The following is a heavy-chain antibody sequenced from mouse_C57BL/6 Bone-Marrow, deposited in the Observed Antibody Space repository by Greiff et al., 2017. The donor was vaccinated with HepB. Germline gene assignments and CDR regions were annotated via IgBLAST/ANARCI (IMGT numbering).Heavy chain of an antibody. D-gene: IGHD1-2*01. V-gene: IGHV1-61*01. CDR2: IYPSDSET. J-gene: IGHJ1*03. Sequence: QVQLKQPGAELVRPGSSVKLSCKASGYTFTSYWMDWVKQRPGQGLEWIGNIYPSDSETHYNQKFKDKATLTVDKSSSTAYMQLSSLTSEDSAVYYCARSPHYYGLGVWGTGTTVTVSS. CDR3: ARSPHYYGLGV. CDR1: GYTFTSYW.